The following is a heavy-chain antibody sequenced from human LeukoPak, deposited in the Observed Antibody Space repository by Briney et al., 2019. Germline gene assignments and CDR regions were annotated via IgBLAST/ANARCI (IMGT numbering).Heavy chain of an antibody. V-gene: IGHV3-15*01. Sequence: GGSLRLSCAASGFTFSNAWMSWVRQAPGKGLEWVGRIKSKTDGGTTDYAAPVKGRFTISRDDSKNTLYLQMNSLKTEDTAVYYCTTDMYYDFWSGYDRARYYYYGMDVWGLGTTVTVSS. CDR3: TTDMYYDFWSGYDRARYYYYGMDV. CDR2: IKSKTDGGTT. D-gene: IGHD3-3*01. J-gene: IGHJ6*02. CDR1: GFTFSNAW.